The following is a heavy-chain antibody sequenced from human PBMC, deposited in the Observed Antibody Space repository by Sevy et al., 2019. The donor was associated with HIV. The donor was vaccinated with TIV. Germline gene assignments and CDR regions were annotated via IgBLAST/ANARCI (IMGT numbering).Heavy chain of an antibody. J-gene: IGHJ4*02. CDR1: GYRFTSYW. CDR2: IYPGDSDI. D-gene: IGHD3-22*01. CDR3: ARRGYDSSGYPQYYFDY. V-gene: IGHV5-51*01. Sequence: GESLKISCKGSGYRFTSYWIGWVRQMPGKGLEWMGIIYPGDSDIRYSPSFQGQVPISAEKSINTAYLQWSSLKASDTAMYFCARRGYDSSGYPQYYFDYWGQGTLVTVSS.